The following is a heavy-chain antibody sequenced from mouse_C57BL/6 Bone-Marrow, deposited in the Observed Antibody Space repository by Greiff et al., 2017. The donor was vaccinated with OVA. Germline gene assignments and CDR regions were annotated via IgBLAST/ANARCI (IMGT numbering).Heavy chain of an antibody. Sequence: QVHVKQSGAELVKPGASVKLSCKASGYTFTEYTIHWVKQRSGQGLEWIGWFYPGSGSIKYNEKFKDKATLTADKSSSTVYMELSRLTSEDSAVYFCARHEDIYYGYDWFAYWGQGTLVTVSA. J-gene: IGHJ3*01. CDR1: GYTFTEYT. CDR2: FYPGSGSI. CDR3: ARHEDIYYGYDWFAY. D-gene: IGHD2-2*01. V-gene: IGHV1-62-2*01.